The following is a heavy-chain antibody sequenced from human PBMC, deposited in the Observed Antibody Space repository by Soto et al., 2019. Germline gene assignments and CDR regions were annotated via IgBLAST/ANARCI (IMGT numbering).Heavy chain of an antibody. CDR3: AYLGNCSSTSCYDYYYYYMDV. Sequence: QVQLVQSGAEVKKPGSSVKVSCKASGGTFSSYTISWVRQAPGQGLEWMGRIIPILGIANYAQKFQGRVTITADKSTSGAYMELSSLRSEDTAVYYCAYLGNCSSTSCYDYYYYYMDVWGKGTTVTVSS. CDR2: IIPILGIA. V-gene: IGHV1-69*02. D-gene: IGHD2-2*01. CDR1: GGTFSSYT. J-gene: IGHJ6*03.